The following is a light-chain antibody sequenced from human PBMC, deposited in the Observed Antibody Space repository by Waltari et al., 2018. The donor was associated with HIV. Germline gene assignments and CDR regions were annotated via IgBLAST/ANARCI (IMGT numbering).Light chain of an antibody. CDR1: HRASTGSEA. CDR2: WVR. V-gene: IGLV2-14*01. J-gene: IGLJ2*01. CDR3: GSSMTNVNMDV. Sequence: PTLPASAFPSPRTPITCSRSGTHRASTGSEAAPGDQESPGKAPQLSIYWVRYRTSGVSNRFAGSTSGNTASLTISGLQAEDEADYYCGSSMTNVNMDVVGGGTKLTVL.